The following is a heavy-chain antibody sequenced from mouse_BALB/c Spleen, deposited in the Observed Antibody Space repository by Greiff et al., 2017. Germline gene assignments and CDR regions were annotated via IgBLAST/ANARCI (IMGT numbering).Heavy chain of an antibody. CDR1: GFTFSSYY. CDR2: INSNGGST. D-gene: IGHD1-1*01. V-gene: IGHV5-6-2*01. CDR3: AKLCDYGSSGYAMDY. Sequence: EVQLVESGGGLVKPGGSLKLSCAASGFTFSSYYMSWVRQTPEKRLELVAAINSNGGSTYYPDTVKGRFTISRDNAKNTLYLQMSSLKSEDTALYYCAKLCDYGSSGYAMDYWGQGTSVTVSS. J-gene: IGHJ4*01.